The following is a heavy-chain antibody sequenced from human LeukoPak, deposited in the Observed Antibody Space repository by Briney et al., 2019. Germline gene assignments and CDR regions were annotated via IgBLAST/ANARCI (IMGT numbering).Heavy chain of an antibody. CDR2: INHSGST. D-gene: IGHD3-22*01. CDR1: GGSFSGYY. Sequence: SETLSLTCAVYGGSFSGYYWSWIRQPPGKGLEWIGEINHSGSTNYNPSLKSRVTISVDTSKNQFSLKLSSVTAADTAVYYCARHNGVIYLRQRHPGKYDAFDIWGQGTMVTVSS. J-gene: IGHJ3*02. CDR3: ARHNGVIYLRQRHPGKYDAFDI. V-gene: IGHV4-34*01.